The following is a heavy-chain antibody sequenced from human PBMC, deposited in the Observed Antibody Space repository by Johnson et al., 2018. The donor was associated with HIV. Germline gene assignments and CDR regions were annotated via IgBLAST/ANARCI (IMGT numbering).Heavy chain of an antibody. J-gene: IGHJ3*02. CDR3: TTVAAFGSFDI. CDR2: ITSNTDGGTT. CDR1: GFTFSNAW. V-gene: IGHV3-15*01. D-gene: IGHD3-10*01. Sequence: VQLVESGGGLVQPGRSLRLSCAASGFTFSNAWMSWVRQAPGKGLEWVGRITSNTDGGTTDYAAPVKGRFTILRDDSKNTVYLQMNSLKTEDTAIYYCTTVAAFGSFDIWGQGTMVTVSS.